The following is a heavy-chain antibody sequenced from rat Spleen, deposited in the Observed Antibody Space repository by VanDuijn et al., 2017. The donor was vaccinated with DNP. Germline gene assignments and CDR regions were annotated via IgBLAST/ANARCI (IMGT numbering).Heavy chain of an antibody. CDR2: MWYGGDT. Sequence: QVQLKESGPVLVQASETLSLTCTVSGFSLTNYGVIWVRQPSGKGPEWMGRMWYGGDTAYNSDLKSRLSISRDTSKNQVFLKMNSLQTDDTGTYYCTRDAGFDDVLDAWGQGASVTVSS. D-gene: IGHD1-11*01. CDR3: TRDAGFDDVLDA. J-gene: IGHJ4*01. CDR1: GFSLTNYG. V-gene: IGHV2-34*01.